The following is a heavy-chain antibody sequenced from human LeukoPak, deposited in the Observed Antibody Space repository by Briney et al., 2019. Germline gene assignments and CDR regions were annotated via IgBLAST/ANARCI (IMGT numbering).Heavy chain of an antibody. CDR3: AREAKLVVVTATYYYYYGMDV. CDR1: GATFSSYA. V-gene: IGHV1-69*04. D-gene: IGHD2-21*02. J-gene: IGHJ6*02. Sequence: SVKVSCKASGATFSSYAISWVRQAPGQGLEWMGRIIPILGIANYAQKFQGRVTITADKSTSTAYMELSSLRSEDTAVYYCAREAKLVVVTATYYYYYGMDVWGQGTTVTVSS. CDR2: IIPILGIA.